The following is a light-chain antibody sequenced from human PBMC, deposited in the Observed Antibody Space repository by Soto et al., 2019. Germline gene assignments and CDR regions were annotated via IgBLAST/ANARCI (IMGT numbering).Light chain of an antibody. CDR3: QQYGSSPLT. Sequence: EIVLTHSPGTLSLSPCERATLSSRASQSFRSSYLAWYQQKPGQAPRLLIYGASSRATGIPDRFSGSGSGTDFTLTISRLEPEDFAVYYCQQYGSSPLTFGGGTKVDI. CDR1: QSFRSSY. J-gene: IGKJ4*01. CDR2: GAS. V-gene: IGKV3-20*01.